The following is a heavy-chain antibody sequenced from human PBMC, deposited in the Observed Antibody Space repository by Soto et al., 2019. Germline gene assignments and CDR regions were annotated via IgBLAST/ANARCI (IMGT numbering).Heavy chain of an antibody. CDR1: GFTFSSYA. CDR2: ISGSGGST. D-gene: IGHD3-3*01. V-gene: IGHV3-23*01. J-gene: IGHJ6*03. CDR3: AKDKIPEEWYIHYYYMDV. Sequence: GGSLRLSCAASGFTFSSYAMSWVRQAPGKGLEWVSAISGSGGSTYYADSVKGRFTISRDNSKNTLYLQMNSLRAEDTAVYYCAKDKIPEEWYIHYYYMDVWGKGTTVTVSS.